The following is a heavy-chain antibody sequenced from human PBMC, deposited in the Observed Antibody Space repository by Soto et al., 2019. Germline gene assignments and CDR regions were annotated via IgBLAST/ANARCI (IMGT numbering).Heavy chain of an antibody. Sequence: QVQLVESGGGVVQPGTSLRLSCVGFGFTFRSYVIHWVRQAPGKGLEWVALTSYDGSNNFYGDSVKGRFTISRDNSRNTVELQMDSLRLEDTALYYCARWGTTGGLDVWGQGTVVSVSS. D-gene: IGHD3-16*01. CDR2: TSYDGSNN. V-gene: IGHV3-33*05. CDR1: GFTFRSYV. CDR3: ARWGTTGGLDV. J-gene: IGHJ4*02.